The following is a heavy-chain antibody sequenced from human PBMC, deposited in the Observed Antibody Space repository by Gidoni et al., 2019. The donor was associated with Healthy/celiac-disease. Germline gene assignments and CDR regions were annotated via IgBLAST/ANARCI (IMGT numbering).Heavy chain of an antibody. CDR1: GFTFDDYA. D-gene: IGHD3-10*01. Sequence: EVQLVESGGVVVQPVGSLRLSCAASGFTFDDYAMHWFRPAPGKGLEWVSLISWDGGSTYYADSVKGRFTIYRDNSKNSLYLQMNSLRAEDTALYYCAKDSGKRGSSFGELVTNYYYYMDVWGKGTTVTVSS. CDR3: AKDSGKRGSSFGELVTNYYYYMDV. J-gene: IGHJ6*03. V-gene: IGHV3-43D*03. CDR2: ISWDGGST.